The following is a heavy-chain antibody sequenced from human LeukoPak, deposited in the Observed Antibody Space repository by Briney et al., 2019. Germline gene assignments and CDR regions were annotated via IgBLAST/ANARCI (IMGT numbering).Heavy chain of an antibody. Sequence: ASVKVSCKASGGTFSSYAISWVRQAPGQGLEWMGGIIPIFGTANYAQKFQGRVTITVDESTSTAYMELSSLRSEDTAVYYCAREWLQLRCDAFDIWGQGTMVTVSS. D-gene: IGHD5-24*01. CDR2: IIPIFGTA. CDR1: GGTFSSYA. CDR3: AREWLQLRCDAFDI. V-gene: IGHV1-69*13. J-gene: IGHJ3*02.